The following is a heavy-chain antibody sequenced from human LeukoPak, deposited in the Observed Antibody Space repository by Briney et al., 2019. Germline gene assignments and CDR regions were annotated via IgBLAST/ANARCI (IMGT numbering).Heavy chain of an antibody. CDR2: IYYSGST. D-gene: IGHD1-1*01. CDR1: GGSISSYY. Sequence: PSETLSLTCTVSGGSISSYYWSWIRQPPGKGLEWIGYIYYSGSTNYNPSLKSRVTISVDTSKNQFSLKLSSVTAADTAVYYCARVGDWNDLVYWGQGIRVTVSS. J-gene: IGHJ4*02. V-gene: IGHV4-59*01. CDR3: ARVGDWNDLVY.